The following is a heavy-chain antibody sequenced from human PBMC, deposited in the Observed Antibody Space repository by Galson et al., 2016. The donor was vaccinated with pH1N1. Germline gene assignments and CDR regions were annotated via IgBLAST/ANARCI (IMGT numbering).Heavy chain of an antibody. D-gene: IGHD3-22*01. CDR1: GYSFANSG. CDR2: ISPYNGNT. Sequence: SVKVSCKASGYSFANSGINWVRQAPGQGLDWMGWISPYNGNTDYAQRFQGRLTMTTDRSTSTAYMHLKGLTSDDTAVYYCATGHYYETSGYAADYWGQGTLVTVSS. CDR3: ATGHYYETSGYAADY. V-gene: IGHV1-18*01. J-gene: IGHJ4*02.